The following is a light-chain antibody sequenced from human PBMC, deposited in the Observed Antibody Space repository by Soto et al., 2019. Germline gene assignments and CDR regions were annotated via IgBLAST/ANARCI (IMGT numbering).Light chain of an antibody. CDR3: QRFNRWPLS. CDR1: QSVGST. J-gene: IGKJ4*01. Sequence: EIVLTQSPAALSVSPGERVTLSCWASQSVGSTLNWYQQRPGQAPRLLIYDTSIRATGIPARFSGSGSGTEFTLTIASLQSGDFGVYYCQRFNRWPLSFGGGTKVEI. V-gene: IGKV3-15*01. CDR2: DTS.